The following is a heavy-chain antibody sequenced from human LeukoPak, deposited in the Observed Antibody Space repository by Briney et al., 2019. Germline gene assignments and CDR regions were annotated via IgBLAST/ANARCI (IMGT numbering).Heavy chain of an antibody. CDR2: IYYSGST. Sequence: PSETLSLTCTVSGGSISSYYWSWIRQPPGKGLEWIGYIYYSGSTNYNPSLKSRVTISVDTSKNQFSLKPSSVTAADTAVYYCARAYSSSSYFDYWGQGTLVTVSS. V-gene: IGHV4-59*01. J-gene: IGHJ4*02. CDR1: GGSISSYY. CDR3: ARAYSSSSYFDY. D-gene: IGHD6-6*01.